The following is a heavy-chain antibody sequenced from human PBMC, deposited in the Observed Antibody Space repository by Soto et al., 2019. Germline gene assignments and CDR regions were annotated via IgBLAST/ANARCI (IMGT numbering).Heavy chain of an antibody. Sequence: GGSLRLSCAASGFPFSMYWMSWVRQSPGRGLEWVANIRQDGSEKYYVDSVKVRFTMSKDNVRNSLYLQLNSLRVDETAVYYCARVRYGGNYYYFDYWDQGTLITVSS. CDR2: IRQDGSEK. V-gene: IGHV3-7*01. D-gene: IGHD4-17*01. J-gene: IGHJ4*02. CDR1: GFPFSMYW. CDR3: ARVRYGGNYYYFDY.